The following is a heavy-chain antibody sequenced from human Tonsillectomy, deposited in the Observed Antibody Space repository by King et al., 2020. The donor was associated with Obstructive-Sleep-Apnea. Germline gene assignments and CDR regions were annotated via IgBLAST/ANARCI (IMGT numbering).Heavy chain of an antibody. V-gene: IGHV3-7*01. CDR3: VGDRTPQTSGNYYDAFDI. J-gene: IGHJ3*02. Sequence: VQLVESGGGLVQPGGSLRLSCAASGFAFNTYWMTWVRQAPGKGLEWVANIRQDGSRQYYVDSVRGRFTISRDNAKNSLFLQMNSLRTEDTGVYYCVGDRTPQTSGNYYDAFDIWGQGTVVTVSS. CDR2: IRQDGSRQ. D-gene: IGHD3-22*01. CDR1: GFAFNTYW.